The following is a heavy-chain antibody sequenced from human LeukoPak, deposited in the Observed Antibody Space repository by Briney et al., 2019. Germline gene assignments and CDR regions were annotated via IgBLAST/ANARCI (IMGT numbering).Heavy chain of an antibody. V-gene: IGHV3-21*04. J-gene: IGHJ4*02. D-gene: IGHD3-9*01. CDR2: ISSSSSYI. CDR1: GFTFSSYS. Sequence: GGSLRLSCTASGFTFSSYSMNWVRQAPGKGLEWVSSISSSSSYIYYADSVKGRFTISRDNSKNTLYLQMNNLRADDTAVYYCAKDATGFSDFDYWGQGTLVTVSS. CDR3: AKDATGFSDFDY.